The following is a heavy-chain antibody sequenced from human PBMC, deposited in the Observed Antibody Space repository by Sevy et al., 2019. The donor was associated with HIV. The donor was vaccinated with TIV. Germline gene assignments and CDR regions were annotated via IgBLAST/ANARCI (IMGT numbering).Heavy chain of an antibody. D-gene: IGHD2-2*01. CDR1: GFTFSNAW. V-gene: IGHV3-15*01. Sequence: GGSLRLSCAASGFTFSNAWMSWVRQAPGKGLEWVGRIKSKTDGGTTDYAAPVKGRFTISRDDSKNTLYLQMNSLKTEDTAVYYCTTMGYCSSTSCLYYYYGMDVWGQGTTVTVSS. J-gene: IGHJ6*02. CDR2: IKSKTDGGTT. CDR3: TTMGYCSSTSCLYYYYGMDV.